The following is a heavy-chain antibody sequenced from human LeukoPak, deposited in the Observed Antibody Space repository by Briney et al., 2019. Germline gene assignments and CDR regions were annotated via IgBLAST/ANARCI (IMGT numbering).Heavy chain of an antibody. CDR2: INKDGSST. CDR1: GFTFSSYA. V-gene: IGHV3-74*01. CDR3: VRGIEVAGTFSWFDP. J-gene: IGHJ5*02. Sequence: GGSLTLSCAASGFTFSSYAMHWVRQAPGKGLVWLSRINKDGSSTTYADSVKGRFTISRDNAKNTLYLQMNSLRAEDTAIYYCVRGIEVAGTFSWFDPWGQGTLVTVSS. D-gene: IGHD6-19*01.